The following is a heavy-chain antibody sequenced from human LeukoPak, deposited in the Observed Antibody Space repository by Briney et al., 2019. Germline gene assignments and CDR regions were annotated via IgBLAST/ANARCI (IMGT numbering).Heavy chain of an antibody. J-gene: IGHJ4*02. Sequence: SDTLSLTCTVSGSISSSNFYWGWIRQPPGKGLECIGSFYDSGSTYYNPSLKSRATISVDTSKNHFSLKLTSVTAADTAVYYCVIFVGFWGRGILVTVSS. CDR1: GSISSSNFY. V-gene: IGHV4-39*07. D-gene: IGHD6-25*01. CDR2: FYDSGST. CDR3: VIFVGF.